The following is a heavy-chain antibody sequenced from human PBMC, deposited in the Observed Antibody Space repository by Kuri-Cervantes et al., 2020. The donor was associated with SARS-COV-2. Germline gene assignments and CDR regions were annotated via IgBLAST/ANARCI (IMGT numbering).Heavy chain of an antibody. CDR2: ITGGDEST. V-gene: IGHV3-23*01. CDR3: ALRYCSSTSCRDQGYFQH. D-gene: IGHD2-2*01. CDR1: GFTFTTYA. Sequence: GGSLRLSCAASGFTFTTYALTWVRQAPGERLEWVSAITGGDESTFYADSVKGRFTIYRDNSKNTLHLQMNSLRVEDTAVYYCALRYCSSTSCRDQGYFQHWGQGTLVTVSS. J-gene: IGHJ1*01.